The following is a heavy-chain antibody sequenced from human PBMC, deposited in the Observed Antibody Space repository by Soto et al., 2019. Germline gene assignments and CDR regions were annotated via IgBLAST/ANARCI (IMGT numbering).Heavy chain of an antibody. CDR2: IYYSGST. CDR3: ARGGGTVDY. D-gene: IGHD2-15*01. J-gene: IGHJ4*02. CDR1: GGSISSGDYY. V-gene: IGHV4-30-4*01. Sequence: SETLSLTCTVSGGSISSGDYYWSWIRQPPGKGLEWIGYIYYSGSTYYNPSLKSRVTISVDTSKNQFSLKLSSVTAAADTAVYYCARGGGTVDYWGQGTLVTVSS.